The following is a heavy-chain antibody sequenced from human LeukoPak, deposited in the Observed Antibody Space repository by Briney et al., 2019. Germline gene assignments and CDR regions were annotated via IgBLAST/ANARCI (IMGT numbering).Heavy chain of an antibody. CDR3: ARVFSVSYFFDY. Sequence: SSESLSLTCTASGGAISSSSYYWGWIRQPPGKGLEWIGSIYYSGRTHYNPSLKSRVTISVDTSKNPFSLKLSYVTAADTAVYYCARVFSVSYFFDYWGQGTLVTASS. CDR2: IYYSGRT. V-gene: IGHV4-39*01. J-gene: IGHJ4*02. D-gene: IGHD1-26*01. CDR1: GGAISSSSYY.